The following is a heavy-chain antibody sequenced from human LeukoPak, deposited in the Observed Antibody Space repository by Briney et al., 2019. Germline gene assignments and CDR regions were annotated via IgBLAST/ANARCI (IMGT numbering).Heavy chain of an antibody. CDR3: AREIRGYGFDF. Sequence: PSETLSLTCVVSGYSISSGYYWGWIRQPPGKGLEWIGTIYHTETTYYNPSLKSRVTISVDTSKNQFSLKLSSATAADTAVFYCAREIRGYGFDFWGQGTLVTVSS. CDR2: IYHTETT. CDR1: GYSISSGYY. D-gene: IGHD5-12*01. J-gene: IGHJ4*02. V-gene: IGHV4-38-2*02.